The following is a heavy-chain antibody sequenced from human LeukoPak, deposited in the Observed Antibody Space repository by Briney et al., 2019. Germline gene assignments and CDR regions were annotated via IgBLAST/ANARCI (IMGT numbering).Heavy chain of an antibody. Sequence: GGSLRLSCAAAGFTVSIFAMSWVRLAPGKGLESVSGISASGGSTYYADSVKGRFTISRDNSKNTLYLQMNSLRAEDTAEYYCAKGGVVVTAPLGYWGQGTLVTVSS. CDR1: GFTVSIFA. J-gene: IGHJ4*02. V-gene: IGHV3-23*01. D-gene: IGHD2-21*02. CDR2: ISASGGST. CDR3: AKGGVVVTAPLGY.